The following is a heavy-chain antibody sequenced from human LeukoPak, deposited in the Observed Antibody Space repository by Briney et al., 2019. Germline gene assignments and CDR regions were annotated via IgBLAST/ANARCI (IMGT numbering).Heavy chain of an antibody. CDR3: ARILLSATGDGWYFDL. Sequence: SETLALPCNVLDCSIGSYYWSWIWRPPGKGLEWIGYIYYDEKNKYNPPHQSRATISVDTSKDHVSPSLSSVTAADTGVYYCARILLSATGDGWYFDLWGRDTLVSVSS. V-gene: IGHV4-59*01. J-gene: IGHJ2*01. CDR2: IYYDEKN. D-gene: IGHD1-1*01. CDR1: DCSIGSYY.